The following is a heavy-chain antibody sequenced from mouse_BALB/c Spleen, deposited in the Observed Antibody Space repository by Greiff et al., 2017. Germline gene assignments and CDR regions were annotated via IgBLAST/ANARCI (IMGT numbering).Heavy chain of an antibody. J-gene: IGHJ4*01. CDR3: NALNGNYGCYAMDY. CDR2: IDPENGDT. D-gene: IGHD2-1*01. Sequence: EVQLQQSGAELVRSGASVKLSCTASGFNIKDYYMHWVKQRPEQGLEWIGWIDPENGDTEYAPKFQGKATMTADTSSNTAYLQLSSLTSEDTAVYYCNALNGNYGCYAMDYWGQGTSVTVSA. CDR1: GFNIKDYY. V-gene: IGHV14-4*02.